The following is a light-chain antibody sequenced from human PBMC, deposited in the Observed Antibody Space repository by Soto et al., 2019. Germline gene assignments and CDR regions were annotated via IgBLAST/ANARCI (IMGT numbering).Light chain of an antibody. V-gene: IGLV2-14*01. CDR2: EVN. J-gene: IGLJ1*01. CDR1: SSDIGGCNC. CDR3: SSFTISSTYV. Sequence: QSALTQPASVSGSPGQSITISCTGTSSDIGGCNCVSWYQQHPGKAPKLMIYEVNNRPSGVSNRFSGSKSGNTASLTISGLQAEDEADYYCSSFTISSTYVFGTGTKLTVL.